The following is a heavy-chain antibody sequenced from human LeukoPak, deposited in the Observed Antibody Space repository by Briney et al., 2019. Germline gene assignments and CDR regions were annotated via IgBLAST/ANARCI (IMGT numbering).Heavy chain of an antibody. D-gene: IGHD2-2*01. Sequence: PSQTLSLTCTVSGGSNSSGSYYWSWIRQPAGKGLEWIGRTYTSGSTNYNPSLKSRVTISMDTSKNQFSLKLSSVTAADTAVYYCARVYIVVVPAAGEGYYYYMDVWGKGTTVTISS. J-gene: IGHJ6*03. CDR3: ARVYIVVVPAAGEGYYYYMDV. CDR1: GGSNSSGSYY. CDR2: TYTSGST. V-gene: IGHV4-61*02.